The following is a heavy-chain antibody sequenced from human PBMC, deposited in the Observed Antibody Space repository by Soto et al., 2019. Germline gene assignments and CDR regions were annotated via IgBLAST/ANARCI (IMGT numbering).Heavy chain of an antibody. V-gene: IGHV4-59*12. CDR2: IYYSGST. Sequence: SETLSLTCTVSGGSISSYYWSWIRQPPGKGLEWIGYIYYSGSTNYNPSLKSRVTISVDTSKNQFSLKLSSVTAADTAVYYCARDGTGYCTTTSCYDFSRKPYYYGMDVWGQGTTVTVSS. CDR3: ARDGTGYCTTTSCYDFSRKPYYYGMDV. CDR1: GGSISSYY. D-gene: IGHD2-2*01. J-gene: IGHJ6*02.